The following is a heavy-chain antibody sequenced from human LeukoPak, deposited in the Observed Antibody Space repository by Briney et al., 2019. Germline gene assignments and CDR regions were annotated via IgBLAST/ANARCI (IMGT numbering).Heavy chain of an antibody. CDR2: IYPGDSDT. CDR3: ARPQYSSYDAFDI. J-gene: IGHJ3*02. CDR1: GYSFTSYW. D-gene: IGHD5-12*01. Sequence: GASLKISCKGCGYSFTSYWIGGVRQMPGKGLEWRGIIYPGDSDTRYSPSFHGQVTISADKAISTDYLQLRRLSASDTATVFCARPQYSSYDAFDIWGQGTMVTVSS. V-gene: IGHV5-51*01.